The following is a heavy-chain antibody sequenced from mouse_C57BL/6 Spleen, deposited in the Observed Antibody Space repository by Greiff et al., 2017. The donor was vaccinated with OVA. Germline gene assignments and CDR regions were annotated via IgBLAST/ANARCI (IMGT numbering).Heavy chain of an antibody. CDR3: ARLYERDFDY. CDR1: GYTFTDYN. Sequence: EVQLQQSGPELVKPGASVKMSCKASGYTFTDYNMHWVKQSHGKSLEWIGYINPNNGGTSYNQTFKGKATLNVNKSSSTAYMELRSLTSEDSAVYYCARLYERDFDYWGQGTTLTVSS. V-gene: IGHV1-22*01. J-gene: IGHJ2*01. D-gene: IGHD2-3*01. CDR2: INPNNGGT.